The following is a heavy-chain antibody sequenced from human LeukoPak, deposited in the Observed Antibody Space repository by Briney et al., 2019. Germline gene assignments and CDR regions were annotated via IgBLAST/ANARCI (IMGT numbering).Heavy chain of an antibody. V-gene: IGHV3-21*01. CDR3: ASGAGNFDY. D-gene: IGHD1-26*01. CDR2: ISSSSSYI. Sequence: GGSLRLSCAASGFSFSNYNMNWVRQAPGRGLEWVSSISSSSSYIYYADSLKGRFTISRDNAKNSLYLQVNSLRAEDTAVYYCASGAGNFDYWGQGTLVTVSS. CDR1: GFSFSNYN. J-gene: IGHJ4*02.